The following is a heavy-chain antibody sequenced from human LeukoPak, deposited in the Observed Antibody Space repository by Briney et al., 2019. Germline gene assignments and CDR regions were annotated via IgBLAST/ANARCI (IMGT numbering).Heavy chain of an antibody. Sequence: SVKVSCKASGGTFSSYAISWVRQAPGQGLEWMGGIIPIFGTANYAQKFQGRVTITADESTSTAYMELSSLRSEDTAVYYCARHNYYDSSGYFEPNGYWGQGTLVTVSS. CDR2: IIPIFGTA. V-gene: IGHV1-69*01. CDR3: ARHNYYDSSGYFEPNGY. CDR1: GGTFSSYA. D-gene: IGHD3-22*01. J-gene: IGHJ4*02.